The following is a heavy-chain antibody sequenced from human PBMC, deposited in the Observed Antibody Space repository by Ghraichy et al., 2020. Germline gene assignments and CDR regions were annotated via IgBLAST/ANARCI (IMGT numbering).Heavy chain of an antibody. CDR1: GGSVSSGSYY. D-gene: IGHD6-13*01. J-gene: IGHJ5*02. CDR3: ARRTAAAAGNNWFDP. V-gene: IGHV4-61*01. CDR2: IYYSGST. Sequence: ETLSLTCTVSGGSVSSGSYYWSWIRQPPGKGLEWIGYIYYSGSTNYNPSLKSRVTISVDTSKNQFSLKLSSVTAADTAVYYCARRTAAAAGNNWFDPWGQGTLVTVSS.